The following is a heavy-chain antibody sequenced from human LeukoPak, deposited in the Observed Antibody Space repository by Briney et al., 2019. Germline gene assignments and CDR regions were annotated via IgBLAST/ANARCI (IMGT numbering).Heavy chain of an antibody. J-gene: IGHJ4*02. CDR2: ISDSGGST. CDR1: GITLSNYG. D-gene: IGHD3-22*01. Sequence: GGSLRLSCAVSGITLSNYGMSWVRQAPGKGLEWVAGISDSGGSTNYADSVKGRFTISRDNPKNTLYLQMNSLRAEDTAVYARRGVVIRVILVGFHKEALYFDSWGQGALVTVSS. CDR3: RGVVIRVILVGFHKEALYFDS. V-gene: IGHV3-23*01.